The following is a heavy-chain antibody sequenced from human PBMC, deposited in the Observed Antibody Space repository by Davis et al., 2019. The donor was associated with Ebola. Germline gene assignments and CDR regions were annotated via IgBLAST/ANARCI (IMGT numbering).Heavy chain of an antibody. D-gene: IGHD1-26*01. CDR2: VNRDGSQT. CDR3: ATDAWGGYDP. J-gene: IGHJ5*02. V-gene: IGHV3-7*03. Sequence: PGGSLRLSCSASGFTLERYYMSWVRQAQEKGLEWVGTVNRDGSQTYYVDSVKGRFTMSRDNAKNSLHLEMNSLTVEDTAVYYCATDAWGGYDPWGQGTPVTVSS. CDR1: GFTLERYY.